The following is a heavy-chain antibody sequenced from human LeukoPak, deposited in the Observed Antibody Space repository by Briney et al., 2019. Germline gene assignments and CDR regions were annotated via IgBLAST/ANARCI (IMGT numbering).Heavy chain of an antibody. CDR3: AKRPPAYYYDSSGYYGGYFDY. D-gene: IGHD3-22*01. CDR2: IRYDGSNK. CDR1: GFTFSIYG. Sequence: GGSLRLSCAASGFTFSIYGMHWVRQAPGKGLEWVAFIRYDGSNKYYADSVKGRFTISRDNSKNTVYLKMNSQRAEDTVVYYCAKRPPAYYYDSSGYYGGYFDYWGQGNLVTVSS. V-gene: IGHV3-30*02. J-gene: IGHJ4*02.